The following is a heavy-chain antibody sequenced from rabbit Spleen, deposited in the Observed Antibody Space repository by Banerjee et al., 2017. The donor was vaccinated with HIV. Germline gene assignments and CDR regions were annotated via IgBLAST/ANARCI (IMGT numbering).Heavy chain of an antibody. D-gene: IGHD8-1*01. Sequence: QSLEESGGDLVKPGASLTLTCTASGFDLSSYYYMCWVRQAPGKGLELIACIYTSSGSTYYASWAKGRFTISKTSSTTVTLQMTSLTAADTATYFCARDTGSSFSSYGMDLWGPGTLVTVS. V-gene: IGHV1S40*01. CDR2: IYTSSGST. CDR3: ARDTGSSFSSYGMDL. CDR1: GFDLSSYYY. J-gene: IGHJ6*01.